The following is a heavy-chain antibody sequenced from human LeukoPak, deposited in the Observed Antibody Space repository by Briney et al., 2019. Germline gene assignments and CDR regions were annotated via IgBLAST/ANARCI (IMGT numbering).Heavy chain of an antibody. CDR1: GFTFSDYY. D-gene: IGHD2-15*01. CDR3: ARVLRYCSGGNCYSGGLGYMDV. CDR2: ISSSGSTI. J-gene: IGHJ6*03. V-gene: IGHV3-11*01. Sequence: GGSLRLSCAASGFTFSDYYMSWIRQAPGKGLEWVSYISSSGSTIYYADSVKGRFTISRDNAKNSLFLQMNSLRAEDTAVYYCARVLRYCSGGNCYSGGLGYMDVWGKGTTVTISS.